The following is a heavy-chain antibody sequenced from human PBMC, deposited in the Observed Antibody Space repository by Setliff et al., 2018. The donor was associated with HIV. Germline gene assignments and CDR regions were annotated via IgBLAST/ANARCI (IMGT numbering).Heavy chain of an antibody. V-gene: IGHV4-61*02. J-gene: IGHJ3*02. CDR3: ARDGELTDAFDI. CDR1: GGSFIGSSFQ. D-gene: IGHD1-26*01. CDR2: IYTSGST. Sequence: SETLSLTCTVSGGSFIGSSFQSTWIRQTPGKGLEWIGRIYTSGSTNYNPSLKSRVTMSVDTSKNQFSLKLSSVTAADTAVYYCARDGELTDAFDIWGQGTMVTVSS.